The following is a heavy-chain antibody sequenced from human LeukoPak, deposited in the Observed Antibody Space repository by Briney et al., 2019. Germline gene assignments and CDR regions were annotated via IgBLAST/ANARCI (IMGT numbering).Heavy chain of an antibody. D-gene: IGHD6-13*01. CDR2: IYYGGST. CDR1: GYSISSSYY. CDR3: ARDIGSSWYAVWFDP. V-gene: IGHV4-38-2*02. J-gene: IGHJ5*02. Sequence: SETLSLTCTVSGYSISSSYYWDWIRQPPGKGLEWIGSIYYGGSTYYNPSLKSRVTISVDTSKNQFSLKLSSVTAADTAVYYCARDIGSSWYAVWFDPWGQGTLVTVSS.